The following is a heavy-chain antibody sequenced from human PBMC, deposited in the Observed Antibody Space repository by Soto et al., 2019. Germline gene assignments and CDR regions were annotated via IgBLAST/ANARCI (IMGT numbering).Heavy chain of an antibody. CDR1: GFTFSSYS. D-gene: IGHD1-26*01. CDR2: ISCSSSYL. Sequence: PGGSLKLSCAASGFTFSSYSMNWVRQAPGKGLEWVSSISCSSSYLYYADSVKGRFTISRDNAKNSLYLQMNILRAEDTAVYYCARAMGPKYYYYGMDVWGQGT. V-gene: IGHV3-21*01. CDR3: ARAMGPKYYYYGMDV. J-gene: IGHJ6*02.